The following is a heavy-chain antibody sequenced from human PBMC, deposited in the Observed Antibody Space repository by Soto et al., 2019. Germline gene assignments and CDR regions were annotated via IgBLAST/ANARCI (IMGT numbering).Heavy chain of an antibody. CDR3: ATSGGGWYLY. D-gene: IGHD6-19*01. J-gene: IGHJ4*02. CDR1: GYTFSSYD. V-gene: IGHV1-8*01. CDR2: LNPNSGDT. Sequence: QVQLVQSGAEGKKPGASVKVSCKASGYTFSSYDINWVRQATGQGLEWMGWLNPNSGDTGYAQKFQGRVTLTRNTSINTANIELSSLTSDDTAVYYCATSGGGWYLYWGQGTLVTVSS.